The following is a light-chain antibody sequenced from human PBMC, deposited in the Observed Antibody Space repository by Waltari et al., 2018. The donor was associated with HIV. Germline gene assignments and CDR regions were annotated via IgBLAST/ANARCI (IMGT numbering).Light chain of an antibody. CDR3: QQYNSHWT. CDR2: KAS. J-gene: IGKJ1*01. V-gene: IGKV1-5*03. Sequence: DIQMTQSPSTLSASVGDRVPITCRASQSISSWLAWYQQKPGKAPNLLIYKASNLESGVPSRFSGSGSGTEFTLSISSLQPDDFATYYCQQYNSHWTFGQGTKVEIK. CDR1: QSISSW.